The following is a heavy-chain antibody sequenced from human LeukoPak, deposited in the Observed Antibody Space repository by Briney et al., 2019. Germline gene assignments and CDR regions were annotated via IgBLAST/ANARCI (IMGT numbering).Heavy chain of an antibody. CDR2: INHSGST. CDR3: ARGRGIRYTRRGTFDI. CDR1: GGSFSDYY. J-gene: IGHJ3*02. V-gene: IGHV4-34*01. Sequence: SEILSLTCAVYGGSFSDYYSSWIRQSPGKGLEWIGEINHSGSTNYNPSLKSRVTISVDTSKNQFSLRLRSVTAADTTVYYCARGRGIRYTRRGTFDIWGQGTMVTVSS. D-gene: IGHD3-16*02.